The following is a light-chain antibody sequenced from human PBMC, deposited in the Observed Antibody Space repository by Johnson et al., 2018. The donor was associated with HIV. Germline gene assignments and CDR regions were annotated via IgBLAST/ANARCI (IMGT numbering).Light chain of an antibody. CDR1: SSNIGNNY. V-gene: IGLV1-51*02. Sequence: QSVLTQPPSVSAAPGQKVTISCSGSSSNIGNNYVSWYQQLTGTAPKLLIYENNKRPSGIPDRFSGSKSGTSATLGITGLPTGDEADYYCGTWDSSLSAVFGTGTKVTVL. CDR2: ENN. CDR3: GTWDSSLSAV. J-gene: IGLJ1*01.